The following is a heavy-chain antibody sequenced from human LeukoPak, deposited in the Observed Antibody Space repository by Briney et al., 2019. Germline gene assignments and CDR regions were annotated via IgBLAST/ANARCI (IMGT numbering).Heavy chain of an antibody. D-gene: IGHD3-10*01. J-gene: IGHJ4*01. Sequence: GGSLRLSCAASGFTFSSYSMNWVRQAPGKGLEWVSSISSSSSYIYYADSVKGRFTISRDNAKNSLYLQMNSLRAEDTAVYYCARRPSGRGVIFYYFYLLGQGTLGTGSP. CDR3: ARRPSGRGVIFYYFYL. V-gene: IGHV3-21*01. CDR2: ISSSSSYI. CDR1: GFTFSSYS.